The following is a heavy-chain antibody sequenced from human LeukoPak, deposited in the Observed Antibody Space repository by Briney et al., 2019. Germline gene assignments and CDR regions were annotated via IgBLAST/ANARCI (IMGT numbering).Heavy chain of an antibody. J-gene: IGHJ4*02. V-gene: IGHV3-66*01. D-gene: IGHD3-10*01. CDR1: GFIVSSHY. CDR2: IYGRDST. CDR3: ARERDYSGSGSPDY. Sequence: GGSLRLSCAASGFIVSSHYMNWVRQAPGKGPEWVSTIYGRDSTYYTDSVRGRFTISGDNSKNTLYLQMNSLRDEDTAVYWCARERDYSGSGSPDYWGQGTLVTVSS.